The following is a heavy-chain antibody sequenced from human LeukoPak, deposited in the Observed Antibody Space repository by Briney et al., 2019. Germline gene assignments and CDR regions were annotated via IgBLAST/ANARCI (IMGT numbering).Heavy chain of an antibody. V-gene: IGHV4-34*11. J-gene: IGHJ4*02. CDR2: IQYSGTT. Sequence: SETLSLTCGVYGGSFSGFYWTWIRQSPGRGLEWIGYIQYSGTTEYNPSLASRATISVDTAKDQFSLNLRSVTAADTAVYYCARDRAAGTLDFWGQGTLVTVSS. CDR1: GGSFSGFY. D-gene: IGHD6-13*01. CDR3: ARDRAAGTLDF.